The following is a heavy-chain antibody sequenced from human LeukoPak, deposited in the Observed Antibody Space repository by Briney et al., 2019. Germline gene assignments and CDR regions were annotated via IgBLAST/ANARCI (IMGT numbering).Heavy chain of an antibody. Sequence: PGGSLRLSCAASGFSFSDFSMTWVRQAPGKGLQWVATIKQDGSDKYYVDSVKGRFTISRDNAKDSLYLQMNSLRAEDTAVYYCARGSRNFYWGQGTLVTVSS. D-gene: IGHD1-14*01. V-gene: IGHV3-7*04. CDR1: GFSFSDFS. CDR3: ARGSRNFY. J-gene: IGHJ4*02. CDR2: IKQDGSDK.